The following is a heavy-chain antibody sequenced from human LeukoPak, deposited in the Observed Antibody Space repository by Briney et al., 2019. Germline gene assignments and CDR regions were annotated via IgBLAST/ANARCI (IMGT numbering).Heavy chain of an antibody. CDR1: GFTFSSYW. V-gene: IGHV3-7*03. D-gene: IGHD3-22*01. CDR3: ARGYYYDSSGYSRHY. Sequence: GGSLRLSCAASGFTFSSYWMSWVRQAPGKGLEWVANIKQDGSEKYYVDSVKGRFTISRDNAKNSLYLQMNSLRAEDTAVYYYARGYYYDSSGYSRHYWGQGTLVTVSS. CDR2: IKQDGSEK. J-gene: IGHJ4*02.